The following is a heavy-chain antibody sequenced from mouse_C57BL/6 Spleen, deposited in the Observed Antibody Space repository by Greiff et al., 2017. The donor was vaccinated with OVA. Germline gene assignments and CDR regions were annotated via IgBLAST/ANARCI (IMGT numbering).Heavy chain of an antibody. J-gene: IGHJ3*01. Sequence: VQLQQSGAELVRPGASVTLSCKASGYTFTDYEMHWVKQTPVHGLEWIGAIDPETGGTAYNQKFKGKAILTADKSSSTAYMELRSLTSEDSAVDYCTRSPDSSGPVAYWGQGTLVTVSA. V-gene: IGHV1-15*01. CDR2: IDPETGGT. CDR1: GYTFTDYE. CDR3: TRSPDSSGPVAY. D-gene: IGHD3-2*02.